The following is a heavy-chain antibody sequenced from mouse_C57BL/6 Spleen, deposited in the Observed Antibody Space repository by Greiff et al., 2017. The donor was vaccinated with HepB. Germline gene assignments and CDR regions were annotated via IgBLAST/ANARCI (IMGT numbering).Heavy chain of an antibody. Sequence: EVKLLESGPGLVKPSQSLSLTCSVTGYSITSGYYWNWIRQFPGNKLEWMGYISYDGSNNYNPSLKNRISITRDTSKNQFFLKLNSVTTEDTATYYCARAGGYYVDYWGQGTTLTVSS. CDR2: ISYDGSN. J-gene: IGHJ2*01. CDR3: ARAGGYYVDY. D-gene: IGHD1-1*02. CDR1: GYSITSGYY. V-gene: IGHV3-6*01.